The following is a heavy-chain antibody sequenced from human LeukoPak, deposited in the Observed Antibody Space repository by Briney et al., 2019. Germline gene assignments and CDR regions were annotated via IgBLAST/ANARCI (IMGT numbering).Heavy chain of an antibody. CDR2: IYTSGST. CDR1: GGSISSYY. CDR3: ARRVSGITMIVVARGSFDY. J-gene: IGHJ4*02. Sequence: SETLSLTCTVSGGSISSYYWSWIRQPAGKGLEWIGRIYTSGSTNYNPSLKSRVTMSVDTSKNQFSLKLSSVTAADTAVYYCARRVSGITMIVVARGSFDYWGQGTLVTVSS. V-gene: IGHV4-4*07. D-gene: IGHD3-22*01.